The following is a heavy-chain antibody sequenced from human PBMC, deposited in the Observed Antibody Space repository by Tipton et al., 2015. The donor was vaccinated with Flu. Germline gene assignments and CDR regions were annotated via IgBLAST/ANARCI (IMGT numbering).Heavy chain of an antibody. D-gene: IGHD3-22*01. Sequence: LRLSCAASGFTFKKYGMHWVRRAPGKGLEWVAFIQFDGNNKYYADSVKGRFTVSRDNSLNTVFLQVNSLRVEDSAVYHCAKASDSSGFYSLPTAKFYYGMDVWGQGTTVTVSS. CDR3: AKASDSSGFYSLPTAKFYYGMDV. CDR2: IQFDGNNK. V-gene: IGHV3-30*02. CDR1: GFTFKKYG. J-gene: IGHJ6*02.